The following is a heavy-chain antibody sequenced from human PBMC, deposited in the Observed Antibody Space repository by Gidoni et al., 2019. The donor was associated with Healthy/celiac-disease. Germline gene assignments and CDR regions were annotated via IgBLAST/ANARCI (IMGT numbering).Heavy chain of an antibody. Sequence: QVQLVQSGAEVKKPGASVKVSCKASGYTFTGYYMHWVRQAPGQGLEWMGWINPNSGGTNYAQKFQGRVTMTRDTSISTAYMELSRLRSDDTAVYYCAISLPGNWNYGWFDPWGQGTLVTVSS. CDR2: INPNSGGT. D-gene: IGHD1-7*01. V-gene: IGHV1-2*02. CDR1: GYTFTGYY. J-gene: IGHJ5*02. CDR3: AISLPGNWNYGWFDP.